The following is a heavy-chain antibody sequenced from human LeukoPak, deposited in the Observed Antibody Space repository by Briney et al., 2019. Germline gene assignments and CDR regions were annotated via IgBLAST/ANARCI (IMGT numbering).Heavy chain of an antibody. Sequence: GGSLRLSCAASGFTFSSYWMIWVRQAPGKGLEWVAIIKQDGSEKYYVDSVKGRFTISRDNSKNSLYLQMNSLRTEDTAFYYCAKAAYYYDSSGSYAFDYWGQGTLVTVSS. CDR2: IKQDGSEK. CDR3: AKAAYYYDSSGSYAFDY. D-gene: IGHD3-22*01. CDR1: GFTFSSYW. V-gene: IGHV3-7*05. J-gene: IGHJ4*02.